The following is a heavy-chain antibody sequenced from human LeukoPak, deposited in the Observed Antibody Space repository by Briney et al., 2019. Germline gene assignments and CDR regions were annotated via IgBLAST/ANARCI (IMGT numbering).Heavy chain of an antibody. CDR2: MNPITGST. J-gene: IGHJ5*02. V-gene: IGHV1-8*01. CDR1: GFIFTGYD. D-gene: IGHD3-10*01. Sequence: ASVKVSCRASGFIFTGYDINWVRQAAGQGLEWMGWMNPITGSTGYARQFQGRVTMTRDTSTGTAYMELTSLRSKDTAVYYCVRDGEGVAISVNYWFDPWGQGTLVTVSS. CDR3: VRDGEGVAISVNYWFDP.